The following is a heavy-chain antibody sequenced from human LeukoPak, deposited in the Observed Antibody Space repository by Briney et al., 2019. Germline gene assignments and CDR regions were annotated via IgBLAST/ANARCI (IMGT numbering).Heavy chain of an antibody. CDR2: FHTSGRT. Sequence: MSSETLSLTCTVSGASISTYYWVWIRQPAGKGLEWIGHFHTSGRTNYNPSLKSRITMSADPSKNQLSLRLNSVTAADTAVYYCARWEVVGDPGLGFDSWGQGTLVTVSA. D-gene: IGHD4-17*01. CDR1: GASISTYY. CDR3: ARWEVVGDPGLGFDS. J-gene: IGHJ4*02. V-gene: IGHV4-4*07.